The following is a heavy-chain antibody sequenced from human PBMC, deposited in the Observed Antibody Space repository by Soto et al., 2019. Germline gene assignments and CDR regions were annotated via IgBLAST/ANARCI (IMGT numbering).Heavy chain of an antibody. CDR2: INPNSGGT. J-gene: IGHJ4*02. CDR1: GYTFTGYY. V-gene: IGHV1-2*04. CDR3: ARGGSSSFYFDY. Sequence: ASVKVSCKASGYTFTGYYMHWVRQAPGQGLEWMGWINPNSGGTNYAQKFQGWVTMTRDTSISTAYMELSSLRSDDTAVYYCARGGSSSFYFDYWGQGTLVTVSS. D-gene: IGHD6-13*01.